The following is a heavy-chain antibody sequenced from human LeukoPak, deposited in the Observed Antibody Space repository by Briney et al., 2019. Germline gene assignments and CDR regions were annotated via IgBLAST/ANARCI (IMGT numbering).Heavy chain of an antibody. CDR1: GFTFSSYG. J-gene: IGHJ4*02. Sequence: HPGGSLRLSCAASGFTFSSYGMHWVRQAPGKGLEWVAVISYDGSNKYYADSVKGRFTISRDNSKNTLYLQMNSLRAEDAAVYYCAIFNPRVDYWGQGTLVTVSS. CDR2: ISYDGSNK. CDR3: AIFNPRVDY. V-gene: IGHV3-30*03.